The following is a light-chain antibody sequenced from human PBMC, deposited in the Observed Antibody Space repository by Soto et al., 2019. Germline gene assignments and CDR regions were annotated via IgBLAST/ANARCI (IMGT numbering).Light chain of an antibody. CDR2: GAS. CDR3: QQYATSPLT. V-gene: IGKV3-20*01. Sequence: EIVLTQSPGTLSLSPGERATLSCRASQSVGRNYLAWYQQKPGQAPRLLIYGASSRATGIPNTFSGSGSGTDFTLTISPLEPEDFAVYYCQQYATSPLTFGGGTKVEIK. CDR1: QSVGRNY. J-gene: IGKJ4*01.